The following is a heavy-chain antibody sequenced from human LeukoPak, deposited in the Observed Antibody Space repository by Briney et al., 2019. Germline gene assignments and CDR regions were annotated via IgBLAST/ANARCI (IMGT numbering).Heavy chain of an antibody. CDR1: GGSVSSGGYY. Sequence: SETLSLTCTVPGGSVSSGGYYWVWIRQRPGKGLEWIGYIYYTGSPSYNPSLKSRLTIAVDTSKNQFSLKLSSVTAADTAVYYCARPLNTVHDTFDVWGQGTMVTVSS. CDR3: ARPLNTVHDTFDV. J-gene: IGHJ3*01. CDR2: IYYTGSP. D-gene: IGHD4-11*01. V-gene: IGHV4-31*03.